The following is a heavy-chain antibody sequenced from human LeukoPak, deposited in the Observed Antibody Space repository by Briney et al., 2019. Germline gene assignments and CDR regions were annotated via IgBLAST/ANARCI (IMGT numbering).Heavy chain of an antibody. D-gene: IGHD3-10*01. CDR1: SVSFSGYY. CDR2: TNHSGST. CDR3: ARAYGSGSYSYYMDV. V-gene: IGHV4-34*01. J-gene: IGHJ6*03. Sequence: SETLSLTCAVYSVSFSGYYWGWIRQPPGKGLEWCGETNHSGSTDYNQSLKSRVTISVDTSKNKISLKLSSVTAADTAVYYCARAYGSGSYSYYMDVWGKGTTVTISS.